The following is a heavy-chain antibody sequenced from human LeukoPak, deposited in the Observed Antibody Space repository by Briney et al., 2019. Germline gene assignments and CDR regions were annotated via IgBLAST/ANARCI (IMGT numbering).Heavy chain of an antibody. D-gene: IGHD2-8*01. CDR2: IYTSGST. V-gene: IGHV4-61*02. CDR3: AREDNIVLMV. CDR1: GGSISSGSYY. Sequence: SETLSLTCTVSGGSISSGSYYWSWIRQPAGKGLEWIGRIYTSGSTNYNPSLKSRVTISVDTSKNQFSLKLSSVTAADTAVYYCAREDNIVLMVWGQGTLVTVSS. J-gene: IGHJ4*02.